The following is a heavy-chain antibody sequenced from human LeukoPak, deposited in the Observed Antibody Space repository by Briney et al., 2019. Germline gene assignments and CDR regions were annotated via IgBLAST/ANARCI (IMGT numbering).Heavy chain of an antibody. V-gene: IGHV1-18*01. Sequence: ASVKVSCKASGYTFTSYGISWVRQAPGQGLEWMGWISAYNGNTNYAQKLQGRVTMTTDASTSTAYMELRSLRSDDTAVYYCARVPMYYYDSSGYYRSRFDYWGQGTPVTVSS. D-gene: IGHD3-22*01. CDR1: GYTFTSYG. J-gene: IGHJ4*02. CDR2: ISAYNGNT. CDR3: ARVPMYYYDSSGYYRSRFDY.